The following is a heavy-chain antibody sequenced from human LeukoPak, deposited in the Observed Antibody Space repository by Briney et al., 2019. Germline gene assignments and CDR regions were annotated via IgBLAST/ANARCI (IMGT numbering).Heavy chain of an antibody. J-gene: IGHJ4*02. D-gene: IGHD1-26*01. CDR3: ARGSGSYYD. CDR2: IYTSGST. CDR1: GGSISSGSYY. V-gene: IGHV4-61*02. Sequence: PSQTLSLTCTLSGGSISSGSYYWSWIRQPAGKGLEWIGRIYTSGSTNYNPSLKSRVTISVDTSKNQFSLKLSSVTAADTAVYYCARGSGSYYDWGQGTLVTVSS.